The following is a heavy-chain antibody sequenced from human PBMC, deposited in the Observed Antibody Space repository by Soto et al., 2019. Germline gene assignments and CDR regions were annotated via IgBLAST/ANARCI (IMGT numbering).Heavy chain of an antibody. Sequence: EVQLVESGGGLVKPGGSLRLSCAASGFTFSSYSMNWVRQAPGKGLEWVSSISSSSSYIYYADSVKGRFTISRDNAKNSLYLQMNSLRAEDTAVYYCARERQLRPFYFDYWGQGTLVTVSS. CDR2: ISSSSSYI. V-gene: IGHV3-21*01. D-gene: IGHD6-6*01. CDR1: GFTFSSYS. CDR3: ARERQLRPFYFDY. J-gene: IGHJ4*02.